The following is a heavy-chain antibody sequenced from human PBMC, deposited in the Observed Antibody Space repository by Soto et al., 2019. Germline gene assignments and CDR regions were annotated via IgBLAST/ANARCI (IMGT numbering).Heavy chain of an antibody. J-gene: IGHJ3*02. D-gene: IGHD5-12*01. CDR2: IIPIFGTA. V-gene: IGHV1-69*13. CDR1: GGTFSSYA. CDR3: ARNEMATITVDAFDI. Sequence: SVKVSCKASGGTFSSYAISWLRQAPGQGLEWMGGIIPIFGTANYAQKFQGRVTITADESTSTAYMELSSLRSEDTAVYYCARNEMATITVDAFDIWGQGTMVTVSS.